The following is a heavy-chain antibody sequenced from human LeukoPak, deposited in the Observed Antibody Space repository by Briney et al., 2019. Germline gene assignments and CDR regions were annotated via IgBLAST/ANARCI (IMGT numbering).Heavy chain of an antibody. V-gene: IGHV4-34*01. D-gene: IGHD5-18*01. CDR3: ARGAAGTAMPYFDN. J-gene: IGHJ4*02. CDR1: SGSFSSYY. Sequence: SETLSLTCAVYSGSFSSYYWSWIRQPPGKGLEWIGEINHSGSINYNPSLKSRVTISVDTSKNQFSLRLNSVTAADTAVYYCARGAAGTAMPYFDNWGQGTLVTVSS. CDR2: INHSGSI.